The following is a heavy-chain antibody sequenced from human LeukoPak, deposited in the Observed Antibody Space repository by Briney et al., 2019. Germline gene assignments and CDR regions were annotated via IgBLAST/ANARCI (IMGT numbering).Heavy chain of an antibody. Sequence: PGGSLRLSCAASGFTVSSNYMSWVRQAPGKGLEWVSVIYSGGSTYYADSVKGRFTISRDNSKNTLYLQMNSLRAEDTAVYYCAREPIGSYGSRYYFDYWGQGTLVTVSS. CDR2: IYSGGST. CDR3: AREPIGSYGSRYYFDY. D-gene: IGHD5-18*01. V-gene: IGHV3-66*01. CDR1: GFTVSSNY. J-gene: IGHJ4*02.